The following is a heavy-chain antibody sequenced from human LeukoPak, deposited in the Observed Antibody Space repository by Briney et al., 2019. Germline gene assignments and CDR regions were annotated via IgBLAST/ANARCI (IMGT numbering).Heavy chain of an antibody. CDR2: IYYSGST. CDR1: GGSVSNGNYY. CDR3: ARDSNGSLYDFWSGYYVPGYYYYGMDV. D-gene: IGHD3-3*01. V-gene: IGHV4-61*01. Sequence: SETLSLTCTVSGGSVSNGNYYWSWLRQPPGKALEWIGYIYYSGSTNYNPSLKSRVTISVDTSKNQFSLKLSSVTAADTAVYYCARDSNGSLYDFWSGYYVPGYYYYGMDVWGQGTTVTVSS. J-gene: IGHJ6*02.